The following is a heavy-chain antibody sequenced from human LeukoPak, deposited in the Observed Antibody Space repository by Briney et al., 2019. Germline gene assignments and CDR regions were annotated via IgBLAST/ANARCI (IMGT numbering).Heavy chain of an antibody. Sequence: GASVKVSCKASGYTFTGYYMPWVRQAPGQGLEWMGWINPNSGGTNYAQKFQGRVTMTTDTSIGTAYMELSRLRSDDTAVYYCARGGDFWSGYILLSNEYGGQGTLVTVSS. D-gene: IGHD3-3*01. CDR3: ARGGDFWSGYILLSNEY. CDR1: GYTFTGYY. J-gene: IGHJ4*02. V-gene: IGHV1-2*02. CDR2: INPNSGGT.